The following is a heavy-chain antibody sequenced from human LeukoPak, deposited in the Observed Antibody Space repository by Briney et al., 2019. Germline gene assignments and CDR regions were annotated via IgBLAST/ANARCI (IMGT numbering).Heavy chain of an antibody. CDR2: ISWNSGSI. CDR3: AKPSIAVAGYTGSPFDY. D-gene: IGHD6-19*01. Sequence: GGSLRLSCAASGFTFDDYAMRWVRQAPGKGLEWASGISWNSGSIGYADSVKGRFTISRDNAKNSLYLQMNSLRAEDTALYYCAKPSIAVAGYTGSPFDYWGQGTLVTVSS. CDR1: GFTFDDYA. J-gene: IGHJ4*02. V-gene: IGHV3-9*01.